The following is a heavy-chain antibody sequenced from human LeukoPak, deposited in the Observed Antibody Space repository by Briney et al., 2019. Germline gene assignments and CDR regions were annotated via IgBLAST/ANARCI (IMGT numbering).Heavy chain of an antibody. CDR2: IIPIFGTA. J-gene: IGHJ4*02. CDR3: ARLAAARSFDY. CDR1: GGTFSSYA. D-gene: IGHD6-13*01. V-gene: IGHV1-69*13. Sequence: SVKVSCKASGGTFSSYAISWVRQAPGQGLAWMGGIIPIFGTANYAQKFQGRAAITADESTSTAYMELSSLRSEDTAVYYCARLAAARSFDYWGQGTLVTVSS.